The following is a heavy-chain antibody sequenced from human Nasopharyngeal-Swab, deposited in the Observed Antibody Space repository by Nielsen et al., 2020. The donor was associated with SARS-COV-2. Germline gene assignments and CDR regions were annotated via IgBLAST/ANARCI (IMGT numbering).Heavy chain of an antibody. CDR3: ARDRGWRDNSGYCDY. Sequence: SLKISCAASGFSFNTYEMNWVRQAPGRGLEWVSYISSSASTTYYADSVKGRFTVSRDNAKNSLYLQVNSLRAEDTDVYYCARDRGWRDNSGYCDYWGQGTLVTVSS. D-gene: IGHD3-22*01. CDR1: GFSFNTYE. J-gene: IGHJ4*02. V-gene: IGHV3-48*03. CDR2: ISSSASTT.